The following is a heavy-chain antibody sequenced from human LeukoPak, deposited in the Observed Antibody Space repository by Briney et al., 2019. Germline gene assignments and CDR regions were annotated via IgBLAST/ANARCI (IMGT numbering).Heavy chain of an antibody. CDR2: IYHSGRT. CDR3: ARVGDSSGYYDY. D-gene: IGHD3-22*01. Sequence: SETLSLTCTVSGYSISSGYYWGWIRQPPGKGLEWIGSIYHSGRTFYNPSLKSRVTISVDTSKNQFSLKLTSVTAADTAVYYCARVGDSSGYYDYWGQGTLVTVSS. V-gene: IGHV4-38-2*02. J-gene: IGHJ4*02. CDR1: GYSISSGYY.